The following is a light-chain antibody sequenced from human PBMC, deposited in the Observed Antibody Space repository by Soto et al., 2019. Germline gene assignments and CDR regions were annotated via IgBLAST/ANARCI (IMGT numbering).Light chain of an antibody. CDR2: DAS. V-gene: IGKV3-20*01. J-gene: IGKJ1*01. CDR3: QQYGVSPRT. Sequence: EIVLTQSPATLSLSPGERATLSFRASQSVSSYLAWYQQKPGQAPRLLIYDASSRATGISDRFSGSASGTDFTLTISRLEPEDFAVYYCQQYGVSPRTFGQGTKVDI. CDR1: QSVSSY.